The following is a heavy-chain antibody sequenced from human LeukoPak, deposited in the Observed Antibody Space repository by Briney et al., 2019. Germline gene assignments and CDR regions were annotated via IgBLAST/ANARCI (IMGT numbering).Heavy chain of an antibody. CDR2: ISGYTGDT. V-gene: IGHV1-18*01. Sequence: ASVRVSCKTSGYTFTNYDIYWVRQAPGQGLECMGWISGYTGDTKYAQILQGRFTVTTDTSTNTAYMELRSLRSDDTAVYYCARTGGDYLDYYYMDVWGKGTTVTISS. CDR3: ARTGGDYLDYYYMDV. D-gene: IGHD2-21*02. J-gene: IGHJ6*03. CDR1: GYTFTNYD.